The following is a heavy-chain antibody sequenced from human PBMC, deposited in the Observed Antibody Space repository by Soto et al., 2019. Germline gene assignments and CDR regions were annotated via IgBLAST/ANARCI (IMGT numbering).Heavy chain of an antibody. CDR1: GFTFGDYA. CDR3: TRKDIVVVVAATPYSHHLSAEYFQH. J-gene: IGHJ1*01. Sequence: GGSLRLSCTASGFTFGDYAMSWFRQAPGKGLEWVGFIRSKAYGVTTEYAASVKGRFTISRDDSKSIAYLQMNSLKTEDTAVYYCTRKDIVVVVAATPYSHHLSAEYFQHWGQGTLVTVSS. D-gene: IGHD2-15*01. V-gene: IGHV3-49*03. CDR2: IRSKAYGVTT.